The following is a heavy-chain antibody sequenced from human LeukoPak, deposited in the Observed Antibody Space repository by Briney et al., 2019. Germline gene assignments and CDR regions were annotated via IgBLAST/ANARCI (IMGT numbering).Heavy chain of an antibody. D-gene: IGHD2-21*01. CDR3: AGALFYYYYGMDV. V-gene: IGHV4-61*01. J-gene: IGHJ6*02. Sequence: SETLSLTCTVSGGSVSSGSYYWSWIRQPPGKGLEWIGYIYYSGSTNYNPSLKSRVTISVDTSKNQFSLKLSSVTAADTAVYYCAGALFYYYYGMDVWGQGTTVTVSS. CDR1: GGSVSSGSYY. CDR2: IYYSGST.